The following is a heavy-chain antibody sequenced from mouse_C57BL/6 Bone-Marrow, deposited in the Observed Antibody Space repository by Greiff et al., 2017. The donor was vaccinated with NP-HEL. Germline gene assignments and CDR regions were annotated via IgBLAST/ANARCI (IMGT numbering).Heavy chain of an antibody. CDR3: TTNDGSFAY. CDR1: GFNITDDY. D-gene: IGHD2-3*01. V-gene: IGHV14-4*01. CDR2: IDPENGDT. J-gene: IGHJ3*01. Sequence: VQLQQSGAELVRPGASVKLSCTASGFNITDDYMHWVKQRPEQGLEWIGWIDPENGDTEYASKFQGKAPITADTSSNTAYLQLSSLTSEDTAVYYCTTNDGSFAYWGQGTLVTVSA.